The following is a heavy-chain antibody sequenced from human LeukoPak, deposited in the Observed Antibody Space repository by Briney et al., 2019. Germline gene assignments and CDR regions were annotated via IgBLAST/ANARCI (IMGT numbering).Heavy chain of an antibody. V-gene: IGHV3-33*01. CDR2: IWYDGSNE. D-gene: IGHD6-19*01. J-gene: IGHJ4*02. CDR3: ARGRGLAKDFDY. CDR1: GFTFSSYG. Sequence: GGSLRLSCAASGFTFSSYGMNWVRQAPGKGLEWVAVIWYDGSNENYADSVKGRFTISRDSSTNTVHLQMYSLRAEDTAVYYCARGRGLAKDFDYWGQGTLVTVSS.